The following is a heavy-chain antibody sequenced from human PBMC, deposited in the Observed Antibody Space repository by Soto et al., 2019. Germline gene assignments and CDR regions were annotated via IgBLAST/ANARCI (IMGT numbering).Heavy chain of an antibody. CDR2: AYSSGSA. V-gene: IGHV4-59*08. J-gene: IGHJ4*02. CDR1: GASISSDY. Sequence: PSETLSLTCTVSGASISSDYWSWIRQPPGKGLEWIGYAYSSGSAIYNPSLKSRVTISLDTSKSQFSLKLSSVTAADTAVYYFARRTISGVITYYFDYWGQGTLVT. D-gene: IGHD3-3*01. CDR3: ARRTISGVITYYFDY.